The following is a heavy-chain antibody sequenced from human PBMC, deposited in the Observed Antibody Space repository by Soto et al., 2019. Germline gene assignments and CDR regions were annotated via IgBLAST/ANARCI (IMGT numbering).Heavy chain of an antibody. Sequence: GSLRLSCVVSGFTFNNYGINWVRQAPGKGLEWVSTVSKSDYTYYSDSVKGRFTISRDNAKNTVSLQTNTLRTEDTAVYYCAREDSIIIPAVSDFWGQGTLVTVSS. D-gene: IGHD2-2*01. CDR3: AREDSIIIPAVSDF. V-gene: IGHV3-21*04. CDR2: VSKSDYT. CDR1: GFTFNNYG. J-gene: IGHJ4*02.